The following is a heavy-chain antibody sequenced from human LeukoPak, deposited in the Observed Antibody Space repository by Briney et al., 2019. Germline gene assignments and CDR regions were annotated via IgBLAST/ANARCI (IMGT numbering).Heavy chain of an antibody. J-gene: IGHJ5*02. D-gene: IGHD5-18*01. CDR3: VRDWPGDSYGADP. CDR2: IKQDGSEQ. Sequence: GGSLRLSCAASGFILSDYWMNWVRQAPGKGLEWLANIKQDGSEQYYVDSVRGRFTISRDNAKSSLYLQMNSVRAEDTAVYYCVRDWPGDSYGADPWGQGTLVTVSS. CDR1: GFILSDYW. V-gene: IGHV3-7*01.